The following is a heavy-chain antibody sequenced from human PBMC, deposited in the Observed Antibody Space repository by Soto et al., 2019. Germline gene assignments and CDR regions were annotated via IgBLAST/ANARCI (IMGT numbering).Heavy chain of an antibody. CDR1: GFTFSSYW. Sequence: VQLVESGGGLVQPGESLRLSCAASGFTFSSYWMHWVRQAPGKGLVWVSRINSDGSSTSYAGSVNGRFTISRDNAKNTLYLQMNSLRAEDTAVYYCVRTSLVVAAATREDYWGQGTLVTVSS. CDR3: VRTSLVVAAATREDY. J-gene: IGHJ4*02. D-gene: IGHD2-15*01. CDR2: INSDGSST. V-gene: IGHV3-74*01.